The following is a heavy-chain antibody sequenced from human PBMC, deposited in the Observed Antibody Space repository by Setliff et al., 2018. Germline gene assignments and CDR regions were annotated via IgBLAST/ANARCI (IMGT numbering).Heavy chain of an antibody. Sequence: PSETLSLTCTVSGGSISSSSYYWGWIRQPPGKGLEWIASIDYTGSTYYNPSLKSPVTISVDTSKNQFSLKLSSVTAADTAVYYCARDQSRGGSYSLYYFDYWGRGTLVTVSS. D-gene: IGHD1-26*01. CDR1: GGSISSSSYY. V-gene: IGHV4-39*02. J-gene: IGHJ4*02. CDR3: ARDQSRGGSYSLYYFDY. CDR2: IDYTGST.